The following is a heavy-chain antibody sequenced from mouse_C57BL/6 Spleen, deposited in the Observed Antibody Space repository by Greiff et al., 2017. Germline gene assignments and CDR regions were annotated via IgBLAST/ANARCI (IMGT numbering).Heavy chain of an antibody. Sequence: EVQLVESGGGLVKPGGSLKLSCAASGFTFSSYAMSWVRQTPEKRLEWVAPISDGGSYTYYPDNVKGRFTISRDNAKNNLYLQMSHLKSEDTAMYYCARGGASTMVTTSLYYDAMDDWGQGTSVTVSS. CDR1: GFTFSSYA. CDR2: ISDGGSYT. CDR3: ARGGASTMVTTSLYYDAMDD. D-gene: IGHD2-2*01. J-gene: IGHJ4*01. V-gene: IGHV5-4*01.